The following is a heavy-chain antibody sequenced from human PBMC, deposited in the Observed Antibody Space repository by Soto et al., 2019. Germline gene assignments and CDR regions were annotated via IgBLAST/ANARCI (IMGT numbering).Heavy chain of an antibody. CDR2: ISGSGGST. CDR1: GFTCSSYA. D-gene: IGHD1-26*01. J-gene: IGHJ5*02. Sequence: GSLRLSCAASGFTCSSYAMSWVRQAPGKGLEWVSAISGSGGSTYYADSVKGRFTISRDNSKNTLYLQMNSLRAEDTAVYYCAKDRRKWELPGWFDPWGQGTLVTVSS. CDR3: AKDRRKWELPGWFDP. V-gene: IGHV3-23*01.